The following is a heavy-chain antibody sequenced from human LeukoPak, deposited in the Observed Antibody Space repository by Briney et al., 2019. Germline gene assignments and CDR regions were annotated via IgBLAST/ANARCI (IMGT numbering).Heavy chain of an antibody. D-gene: IGHD5-18*01. CDR1: GFTFSGYS. Sequence: GGSLRFYCAASGFTFSGYSRNWVRQAPGQGLEWVSSISSSSSYIYYADSVKGQFTITRDNTKNSLNLQMNSLRAEDTAVYYCASETSNTATYYMDVWGKGTTVTVSS. J-gene: IGHJ6*03. CDR2: ISSSSSYI. V-gene: IGHV3-21*01. CDR3: ASETSNTATYYMDV.